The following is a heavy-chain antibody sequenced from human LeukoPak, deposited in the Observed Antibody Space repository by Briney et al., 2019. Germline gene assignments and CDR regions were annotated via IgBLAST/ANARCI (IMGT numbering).Heavy chain of an antibody. CDR2: IIPIFGTA. Sequence: ASVKVSCKASGGTFSSYAISWVRQAPGQGLEWMGGIIPIFGTANYAQKFQGRVTMTTDTSTSTAYMELRSLRSDDTAVYYCARIETYSSGWYSYWGQGTLVTVSS. J-gene: IGHJ4*02. CDR1: GGTFSSYA. V-gene: IGHV1-69*05. D-gene: IGHD6-19*01. CDR3: ARIETYSSGWYSY.